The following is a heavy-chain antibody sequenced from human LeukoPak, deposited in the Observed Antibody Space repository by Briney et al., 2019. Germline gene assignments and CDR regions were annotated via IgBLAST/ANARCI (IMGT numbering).Heavy chain of an antibody. J-gene: IGHJ4*02. CDR1: GGSISSSSYY. D-gene: IGHD3-22*01. CDR2: IYYSGST. V-gene: IGHV4-39*07. Sequence: SETLSLTCTVSGGSISSSSYYWGWIRQPPGKGLEWIGSIYYSGSTYYNPSLKSRVTISVDTSKNQFSLKLSSVTAADTAVYYCARTLVYYDSSGYSQYYFDYWGRGTLVTVSS. CDR3: ARTLVYYDSSGYSQYYFDY.